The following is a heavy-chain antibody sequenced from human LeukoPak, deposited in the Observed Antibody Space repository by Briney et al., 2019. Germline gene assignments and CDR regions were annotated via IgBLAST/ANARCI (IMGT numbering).Heavy chain of an antibody. CDR3: ARVGGYDILTGYYNDGVCDY. Sequence: GASVKVSCKTSGGTFSSYAISWVRQAPGQGLGWMGWISAYNGNTNYAQKLQGRVTMTTDTSTSTAYMELRSLRSDDTAVYYCARVGGYDILTGYYNDGVCDYWGQGTLVTVSS. J-gene: IGHJ4*02. V-gene: IGHV1-18*01. D-gene: IGHD3-9*01. CDR1: GGTFSSYA. CDR2: ISAYNGNT.